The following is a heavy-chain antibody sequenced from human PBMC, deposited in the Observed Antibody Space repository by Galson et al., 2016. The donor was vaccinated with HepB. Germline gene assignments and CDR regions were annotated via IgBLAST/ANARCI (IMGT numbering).Heavy chain of an antibody. Sequence: SLRLSCAASGFTFSSYAMTWVRQAPGKGLEWVSAISGVGGNTYYADSVKGRFTIPRDNSKITLYLQMNSLRVEDTAVYYCAKDRTLSYYDSSGYCPSPYYFDYWGQGTLVTVSS. V-gene: IGHV3-23*01. CDR3: AKDRTLSYYDSSGYCPSPYYFDY. CDR2: ISGVGGNT. J-gene: IGHJ4*02. CDR1: GFTFSSYA. D-gene: IGHD3-22*01.